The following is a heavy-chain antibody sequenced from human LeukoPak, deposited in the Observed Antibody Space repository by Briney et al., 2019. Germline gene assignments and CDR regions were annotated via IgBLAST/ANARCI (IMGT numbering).Heavy chain of an antibody. J-gene: IGHJ6*02. CDR2: INPNSGDT. CDR3: ARVPSMVRGVVNYGIDV. D-gene: IGHD3-10*01. Sequence: ASVNVSCKTSGYSFTGYFMHWVRQAPGQGLEWMGWINPNSGDTKYAQKFQGRVTMTRDTSINTAYMELRRLTSDDTAVYYCARVPSMVRGVVNYGIDVWGQGTTVTVSS. CDR1: GYSFTGYF. V-gene: IGHV1-2*02.